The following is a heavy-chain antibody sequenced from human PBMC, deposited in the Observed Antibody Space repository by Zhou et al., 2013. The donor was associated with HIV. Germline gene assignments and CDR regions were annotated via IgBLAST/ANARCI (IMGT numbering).Heavy chain of an antibody. D-gene: IGHD3-3*01. J-gene: IGHJ5*02. CDR2: ISAYNGNT. CDR1: GYTFTSYG. Sequence: QVQLVQSGAEVKKPGASVKVSCKASGYTFTSYGISWVRQAPGQGLEWMGWISAYNGNTNYAQKLQGRVTMTTDTSTSTAYMELRSLRSDDTAVYYCARARTYYDFWSGYYTSDWFDPWGQGTLVTVSS. V-gene: IGHV1-18*01. CDR3: ARARTYYDFWSGYYTSDWFDP.